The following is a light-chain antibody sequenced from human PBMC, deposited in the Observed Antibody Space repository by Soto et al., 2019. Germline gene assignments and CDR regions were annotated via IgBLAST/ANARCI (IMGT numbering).Light chain of an antibody. J-gene: IGKJ1*01. CDR2: GAS. V-gene: IGKV3-20*01. CDR1: QSVSSSY. Sequence: EIVLTQSPGTLSLSPGERATLSCRASQSVSSSYLAWYQQKPGQAPRLLIYGASSRATGIPDRFSGSGSGTDFTLTISRLKHEDFAVHSCRQYGGSPPWTFGRGTKVEIK. CDR3: RQYGGSPPWT.